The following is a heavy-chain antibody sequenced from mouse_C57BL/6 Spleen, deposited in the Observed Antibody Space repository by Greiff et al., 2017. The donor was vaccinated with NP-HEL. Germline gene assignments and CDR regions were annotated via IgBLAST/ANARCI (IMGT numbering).Heavy chain of an antibody. J-gene: IGHJ4*01. D-gene: IGHD2-3*01. CDR3: AHDGYYDAMDY. V-gene: IGHV5-4*03. CDR2: ISDGGSYT. Sequence: EVKLVESGGGLVKPGGSLKLSCAASGFTFSSYAMSWVRQTPEKRLEWVATISDGGSYTYYPDNVKGRFTISRDNAKNNLYLQMSHLKSEDTAMYYCAHDGYYDAMDYWGQGTSVTVSS. CDR1: GFTFSSYA.